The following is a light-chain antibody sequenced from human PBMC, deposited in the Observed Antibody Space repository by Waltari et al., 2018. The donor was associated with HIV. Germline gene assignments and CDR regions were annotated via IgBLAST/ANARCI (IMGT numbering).Light chain of an antibody. CDR1: QSIWNN. V-gene: IGKV1-39*01. CDR2: AAS. Sequence: DLPMTQSPSSLSASVGDRVTITCRPSQSIWNNLNWYYQKPGKAPKLLIYAASTLQSGVPSRFSGSGSGTDFTLTISSLQPEDFATYYCQQSYSTPWTFGQGTKVEI. CDR3: QQSYSTPWT. J-gene: IGKJ1*01.